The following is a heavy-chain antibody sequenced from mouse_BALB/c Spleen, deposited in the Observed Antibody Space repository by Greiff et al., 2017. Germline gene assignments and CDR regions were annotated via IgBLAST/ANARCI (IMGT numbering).Heavy chain of an antibody. Sequence: QVQLQQPGAELVRPGASVKLSCKASGYTFTSYWINWVKQRPGQGLEWIGNIYPSDSYTNYNQKFKDKATLTVDKSSSTAYMQLSSPTSEDSAVYYCTTIWSSFAYWGQGTLVTVSA. D-gene: IGHD1-1*02. J-gene: IGHJ3*01. CDR3: TTIWSSFAY. CDR1: GYTFTSYW. V-gene: IGHV1-69*02. CDR2: IYPSDSYT.